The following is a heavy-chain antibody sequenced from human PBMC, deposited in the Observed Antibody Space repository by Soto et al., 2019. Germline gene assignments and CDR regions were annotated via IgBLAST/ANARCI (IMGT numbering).Heavy chain of an antibody. CDR1: GYTFTSYA. J-gene: IGHJ4*02. CDR2: INAGNGNT. D-gene: IGHD5-18*01. Sequence: ASVKVSCKASGYTFTSYAIHWVRQAPGQRLEWMGWINAGNGNTKYSQKFQGRVTITRDTSASTAYMELSSLRSEDTAVYYCARDPGYRYGYNWGQGTLVTVSS. CDR3: ARDPGYRYGYN. V-gene: IGHV1-3*01.